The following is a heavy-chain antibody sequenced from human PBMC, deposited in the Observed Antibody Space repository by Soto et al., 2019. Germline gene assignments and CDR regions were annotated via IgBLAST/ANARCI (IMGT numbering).Heavy chain of an antibody. J-gene: IGHJ5*02. V-gene: IGHV3-23*01. CDR1: GLCICRWF. Sequence: AACGLCICRWFMSWVQQAPGKGLEWVSAISASGGSTYFADSVKGRFTISRDSSKNIVYLQMNGLRAEDTAVYYCAKGIAAAVPNWFDPWGQGTRVTVSS. CDR3: AKGIAAAVPNWFDP. D-gene: IGHD6-13*01. CDR2: ISASGGST.